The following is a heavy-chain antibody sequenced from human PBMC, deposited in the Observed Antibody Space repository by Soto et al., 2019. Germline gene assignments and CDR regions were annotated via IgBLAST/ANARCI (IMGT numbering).Heavy chain of an antibody. Sequence: ASVKVSCKASGYTFTSHGISWVRQAPGQGLEWMGGISAYRGNTHYAQKFQGRVTMTTDTPTKTAYMELRSRRSDDTAVYYCASDLGGAVVVTAIVHSQGMEIWGQGTMVTVSS. CDR2: ISAYRGNT. CDR3: ASDLGGAVVVTAIVHSQGMEI. V-gene: IGHV1-18*01. D-gene: IGHD2-21*02. J-gene: IGHJ6*02. CDR1: GYTFTSHG.